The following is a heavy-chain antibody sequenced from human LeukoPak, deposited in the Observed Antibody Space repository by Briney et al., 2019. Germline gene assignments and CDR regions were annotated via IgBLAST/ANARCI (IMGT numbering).Heavy chain of an antibody. V-gene: IGHV3-23*01. D-gene: IGHD6-13*01. J-gene: IGHJ4*02. CDR3: AKQEAGAAGTCSDY. CDR1: GFTFSSYA. CDR2: ISGSGGST. Sequence: GGSLRLSRAASGFTFSSYAMSWVRQAPGKGLEWVSAISGSGGSTYYADSVKGRFTISRDNSKNTLYLQMNSLRAEDTAVYYCAKQEAGAAGTCSDYWGQGTLVTVSS.